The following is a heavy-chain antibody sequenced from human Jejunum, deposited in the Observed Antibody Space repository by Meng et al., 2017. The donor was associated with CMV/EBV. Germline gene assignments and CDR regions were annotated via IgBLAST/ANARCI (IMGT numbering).Heavy chain of an antibody. CDR3: ARRWEGLTWFDY. V-gene: IGHV4-59*13. CDR1: GGSISTSY. CDR2: VSYSGST. D-gene: IGHD4/OR15-4a*01. Sequence: CIVSGGSISTSYWRSIRQPPGKGLEWIGCVSYSGSTNYNSSLKSRVTISVDTPNNQFSLKLNSVTAADTAVYFCARRWEGLTWFDYWGQGTLVTVSS. J-gene: IGHJ4*02.